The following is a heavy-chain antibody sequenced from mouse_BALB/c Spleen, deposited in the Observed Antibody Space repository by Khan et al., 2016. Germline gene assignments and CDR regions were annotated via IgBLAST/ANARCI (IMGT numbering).Heavy chain of an antibody. Sequence: VQLKQSGAELVKPGASVKLSCTASGFNIKDTYMPWVPQMPEQGLEWIGRIDPANGHTKYDPKFQGQAPITADTFSTTAYLQLSSLTSEATAVSYGATDYYARDYWGEGSAVTLSS. J-gene: IGHJ4*01. CDR2: IDPANGHT. CDR1: GFNIKDTY. V-gene: IGHV14-3*02. CDR3: ATDYYARDY.